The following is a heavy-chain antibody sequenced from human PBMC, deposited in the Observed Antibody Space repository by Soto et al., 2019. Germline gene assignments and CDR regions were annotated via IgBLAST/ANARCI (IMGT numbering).Heavy chain of an antibody. CDR2: IYSGGST. Sequence: EVQLVESGGGLIQPGGSLRLSCAASGFTVSSNYMSWIRQAPGKGLEWVSVIYSGGSTYYADSVKGRFTISRDNSKNTLYLQMNSLRAEDTAVYYCARDLVESGYPEYFQDWGQGTLVTVSS. CDR1: GFTVSSNY. J-gene: IGHJ1*01. V-gene: IGHV3-53*01. D-gene: IGHD3-22*01. CDR3: ARDLVESGYPEYFQD.